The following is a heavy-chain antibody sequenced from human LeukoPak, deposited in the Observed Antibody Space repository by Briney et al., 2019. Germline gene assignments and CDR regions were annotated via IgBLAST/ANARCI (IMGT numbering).Heavy chain of an antibody. CDR2: INQSGSS. J-gene: IGHJ4*02. CDR1: GYSITSIYY. Sequence: PSETLSLTCTVSGYSITSIYYWGWIRQPPGKGLEWIGEINQSGSSNYNPSLKTRLAISIDTSKSQFSLKLSSVTAADTAVYYCARLSSGHYGFDYWGQGTLVTVSS. CDR3: ARLSSGHYGFDY. D-gene: IGHD3-22*01. V-gene: IGHV4-38-2*02.